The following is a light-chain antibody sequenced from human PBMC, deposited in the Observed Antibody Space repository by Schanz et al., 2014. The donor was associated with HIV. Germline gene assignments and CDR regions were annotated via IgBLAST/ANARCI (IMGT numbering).Light chain of an antibody. J-gene: IGKJ2*01. V-gene: IGKV1-5*03. CDR1: QTISSW. CDR3: QQCDSYPYT. CDR2: QAS. Sequence: DIQMTQSPSTLSTSVGDRVTITCRASQTISSWLAWYQQKPGRAPNLLIYQASTLETGVPSRFSGSGSGTEFTLTISSLQPDDFATYYCQQCDSYPYTFGQGTKLDIK.